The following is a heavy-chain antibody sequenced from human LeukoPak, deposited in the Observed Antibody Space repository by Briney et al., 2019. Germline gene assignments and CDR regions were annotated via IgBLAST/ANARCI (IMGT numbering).Heavy chain of an antibody. J-gene: IGHJ5*02. V-gene: IGHV3-30*04. CDR3: ARDRGLWFGEIGWFDP. CDR2: ISYDGSNK. Sequence: GRSLRLSCAASGFTFSSYAMHWVRQAPGKGLEWVAVISYDGSNKYYADSVKGRFTISRDNSKNTLYLQMNSLRAEDTAVYYCARDRGLWFGEIGWFDPWGQGTRVTVSS. D-gene: IGHD3-10*01. CDR1: GFTFSSYA.